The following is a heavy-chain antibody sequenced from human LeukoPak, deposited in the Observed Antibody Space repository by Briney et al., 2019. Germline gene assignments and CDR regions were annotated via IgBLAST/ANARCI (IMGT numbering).Heavy chain of an antibody. CDR1: GFTVSSNY. CDR2: IYSGGST. CDR3: ASGSNYYDSSGLNY. D-gene: IGHD3-22*01. J-gene: IGHJ4*02. V-gene: IGHV3-53*01. Sequence: GGSLRLSCAASGFTVSSNYMSWVCQAPGKGLEWVSVIYSGGSTYYADSVKGRFTISRDNSKNTLYLQMNSLRAEDTAVYYCASGSNYYDSSGLNYWGQGTLVTVSS.